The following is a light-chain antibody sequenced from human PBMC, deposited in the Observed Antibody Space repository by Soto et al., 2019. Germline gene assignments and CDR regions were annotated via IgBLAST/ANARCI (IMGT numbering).Light chain of an antibody. CDR3: QQRNVWPPIT. CDR2: GAS. J-gene: IGKJ5*01. CDR1: QSVSSSY. Sequence: EIVLTQSPGTLSLSPGGRATLSCRASQSVSSSYFAWYQQKPGQAPRLLIFGASTRATGIPDRFGGSRSGTEFTLTINNLEPEDFAVYYCQQRNVWPPITFGQGTRLEIK. V-gene: IGKV3D-20*02.